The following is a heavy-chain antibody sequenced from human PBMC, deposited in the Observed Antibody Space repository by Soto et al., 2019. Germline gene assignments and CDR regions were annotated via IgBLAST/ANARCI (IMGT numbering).Heavy chain of an antibody. CDR1: GGCINSNNYY. J-gene: IGHJ4*02. D-gene: IGHD2-15*01. CDR3: AKVVVAATRHTDFDS. Sequence: SETLSITCTVCGGCINSNNYYWAWIRQPPGKGLAWIASIYYDGTTYYNTSLKSRVTISRDTSKNQFSLRLASMTAADTAVYYCAKVVVAATRHTDFDSWGQGTLVTVSS. V-gene: IGHV4-39*02. CDR2: IYYDGTT.